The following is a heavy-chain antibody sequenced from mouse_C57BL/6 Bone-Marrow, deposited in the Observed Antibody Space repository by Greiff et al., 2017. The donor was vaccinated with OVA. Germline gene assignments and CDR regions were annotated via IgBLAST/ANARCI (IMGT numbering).Heavy chain of an antibody. CDR2: IDPDNGDT. J-gene: IGHJ2*01. CDR1: GFNIKDDY. CDR3: TTYRY. Sequence: VQLQQSGAELVRPGASVKLSCTASGFNIKDDYMHWVKERPEKGLEWIGRIDPDNGDTEYASKFQGKATITADTSSKTVYLHLSSLTSEDTAFYYCTTYRYWGQGTTLTVSS. V-gene: IGHV14-4*01.